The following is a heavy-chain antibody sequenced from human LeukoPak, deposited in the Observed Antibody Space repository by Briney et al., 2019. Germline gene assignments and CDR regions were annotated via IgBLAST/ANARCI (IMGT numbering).Heavy chain of an antibody. CDR2: ISSSSSYI. Sequence: PGGPLRLSCAASGFTFSSYSMNWVRQAPGKGLEWVSSISSSSSYIYYADSVKGRFTISRDNAKNSLYLQMNSLRAEDTAVYYCARDRARHSSSWEVDYWGQGTLVTVSS. J-gene: IGHJ4*02. CDR3: ARDRARHSSSWEVDY. D-gene: IGHD6-13*01. CDR1: GFTFSSYS. V-gene: IGHV3-21*01.